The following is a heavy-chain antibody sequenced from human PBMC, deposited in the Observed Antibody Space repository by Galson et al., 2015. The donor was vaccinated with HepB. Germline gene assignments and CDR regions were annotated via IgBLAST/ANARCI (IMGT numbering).Heavy chain of an antibody. CDR3: ARADYYDTSGYPTSKNAFDI. J-gene: IGHJ3*02. D-gene: IGHD3-22*01. V-gene: IGHV1-69*02. Sequence: SVKVSCKASGGPFTSHIFNWVRQAPGQGLEYMGRVIPILPIAQYAPKFRGRVTITADKSTTAAYMELSSLRSEDTAVYYCARADYYDTSGYPTSKNAFDIWGQGTMVTVSS. CDR2: VIPILPIA. CDR1: GGPFTSHI.